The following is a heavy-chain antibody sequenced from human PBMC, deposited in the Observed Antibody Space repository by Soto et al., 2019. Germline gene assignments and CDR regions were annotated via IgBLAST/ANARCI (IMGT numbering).Heavy chain of an antibody. Sequence: GGSLRLSCAASGFTFSTYGMHWVRQAPGKGLEWVSVISYDGSNKNYADSVEGRFTISRDNSKNTLYLQMNSLRAEDTAVYYCLKQYYDILTGYYKDAFDIWGQGTMVTVSS. V-gene: IGHV3-30*03. CDR2: ISYDGSNK. CDR3: LKQYYDILTGYYKDAFDI. CDR1: GFTFSTYG. D-gene: IGHD3-9*01. J-gene: IGHJ3*02.